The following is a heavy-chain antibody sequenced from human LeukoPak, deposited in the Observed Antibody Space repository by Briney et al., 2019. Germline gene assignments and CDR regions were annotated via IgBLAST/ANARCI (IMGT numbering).Heavy chain of an antibody. Sequence: ASVKVSCKASGYTFTGYYMHWVRQAPGQGLEWMGWINPNSGGTNYAQKFQGRVTMTRDTFISTAYMELSRLRSDDTAVYYCARGYFDWLNWFDPWSQGTMVTVSS. CDR3: ARGYFDWLNWFDP. CDR2: INPNSGGT. V-gene: IGHV1-2*02. J-gene: IGHJ5*02. D-gene: IGHD3-9*01. CDR1: GYTFTGYY.